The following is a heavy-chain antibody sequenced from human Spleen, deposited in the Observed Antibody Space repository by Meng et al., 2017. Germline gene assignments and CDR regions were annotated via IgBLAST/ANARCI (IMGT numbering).Heavy chain of an antibody. D-gene: IGHD1-26*01. Sequence: GESLKISCAASGFTFSTYWMHWVRQVPGKGLVWVSRINGDGTSTAYADSVKGRFTISRDNAKNTLYLQMNSLRAEDTAVYYCARGVGDPLYWGQGTLVTVSS. CDR2: INGDGTST. V-gene: IGHV3-74*01. CDR3: ARGVGDPLY. CDR1: GFTFSTYW. J-gene: IGHJ4*02.